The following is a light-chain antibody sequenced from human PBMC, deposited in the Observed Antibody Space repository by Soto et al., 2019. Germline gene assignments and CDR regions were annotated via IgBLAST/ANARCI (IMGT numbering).Light chain of an antibody. Sequence: DIQLTQSPSFLSASVGDRVTITCRASQGIGTYLAWYQQKPGKAPNLLIYAASTLQSGVPSRFSGSGSGTEFTLTIGSLQPEDFATYSCQQLNSYTFGQGTRLEIK. CDR1: QGIGTY. CDR3: QQLNSYT. J-gene: IGKJ5*01. CDR2: AAS. V-gene: IGKV1-9*01.